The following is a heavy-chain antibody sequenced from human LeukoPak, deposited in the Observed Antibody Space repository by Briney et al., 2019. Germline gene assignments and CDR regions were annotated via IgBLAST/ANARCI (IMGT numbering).Heavy chain of an antibody. J-gene: IGHJ5*02. CDR3: ARDRRRIGWFDP. CDR2: INPNSGVI. D-gene: IGHD2/OR15-2a*01. CDR1: GYTFTDYY. V-gene: IGHV1-2*02. Sequence: ASVKVSCKASGYTFTDYYIHWVRQAPGQGLEWMGWINPNSGVINYAQKFQGRVTMTRDTSISTAYMELSRLRSDDTAVYYCARDRRRIGWFDPWGQGTLVTVSS.